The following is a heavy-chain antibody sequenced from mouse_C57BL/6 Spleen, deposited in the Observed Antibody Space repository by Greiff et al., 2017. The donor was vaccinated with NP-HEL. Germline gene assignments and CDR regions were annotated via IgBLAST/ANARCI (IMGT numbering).Heavy chain of an antibody. J-gene: IGHJ2*01. CDR3: ARFYYYGSSYPHYFDY. V-gene: IGHV1-82*01. Sequence: QVQLKESGPELVKPGASVKISCKASGYAFSSSWMNWVKQRPGKGLEWIGRIYPGDGDTNYNGKFKGKATLTADKSSSTAYMQLSSLTSEDSAVYFCARFYYYGSSYPHYFDYWGQGTTLTVSS. CDR1: GYAFSSSW. D-gene: IGHD1-1*01. CDR2: IYPGDGDT.